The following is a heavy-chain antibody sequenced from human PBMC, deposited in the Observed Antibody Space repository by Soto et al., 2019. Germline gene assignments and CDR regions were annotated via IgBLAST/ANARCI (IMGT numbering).Heavy chain of an antibody. J-gene: IGHJ4*02. CDR3: AKFRAGLGSQTDS. CDR2: VGVSGATT. V-gene: IGHV3-23*01. Sequence: EVKLLESGGNLVQPGGSLRLSCAASGFTFSSYAMSWVRQAPGKGLEWVSTVGVSGATTYYTDSVKGRFTISRDNSNNTLFLQMHSLSAEDTAIYYCAKFRAGLGSQTDSWGQGTLVTVSS. CDR1: GFTFSSYA. D-gene: IGHD3-10*01.